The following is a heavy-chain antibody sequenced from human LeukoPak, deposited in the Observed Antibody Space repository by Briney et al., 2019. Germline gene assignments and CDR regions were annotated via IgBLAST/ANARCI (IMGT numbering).Heavy chain of an antibody. V-gene: IGHV5-10-1*01. D-gene: IGHD2-15*01. J-gene: IGHJ4*02. CDR1: GYSFTSYW. Sequence: GESLRISCKGSGYSFTSYWISWVRQMPGKGLGWMERIDPSDSYTNYSPSFQGHVTISADKSISTAYLQWSSLKASDTAMYYCARRAKSYCSGGSCYLDYWGQGTLVTVSS. CDR3: ARRAKSYCSGGSCYLDY. CDR2: IDPSDSYT.